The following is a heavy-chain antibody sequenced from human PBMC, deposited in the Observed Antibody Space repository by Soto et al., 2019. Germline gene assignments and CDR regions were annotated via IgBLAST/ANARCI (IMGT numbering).Heavy chain of an antibody. CDR3: ARGYYSSSWRVFDY. D-gene: IGHD6-13*01. CDR1: GYTFSGYF. J-gene: IGHJ4*02. CDR2: MNTNSGGT. Sequence: QVQLVQSGADVKKPGASVKVSCKTSGYTFSGYFMHWLRQAPGQGLEWMGWMNTNSGGTDFAQNFQARISMTWDTSISTAYMELSRLRSDDKAIYYCARGYYSSSWRVFDYWGQGTLVTVSS. V-gene: IGHV1-2*02.